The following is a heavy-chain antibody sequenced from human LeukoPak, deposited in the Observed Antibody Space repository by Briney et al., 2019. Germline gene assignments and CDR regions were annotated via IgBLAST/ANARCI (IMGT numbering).Heavy chain of an antibody. V-gene: IGHV4-59*01. J-gene: IGHJ4*02. CDR1: GGSISNYY. CDR2: IYYSGST. Sequence: SETLSLTGTVSGGSISNYYWSWVRQPPGKGLEWIAYIYYSGSTSYNPSLKSRVTISIDTSKNQFSLKLSSVTAADTAVYYCARDFDYWGQGTLVTVSS. CDR3: ARDFDY.